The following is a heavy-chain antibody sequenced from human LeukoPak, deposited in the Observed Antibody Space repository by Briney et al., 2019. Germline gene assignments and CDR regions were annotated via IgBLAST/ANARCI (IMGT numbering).Heavy chain of an antibody. V-gene: IGHV4-34*01. CDR2: INHSGST. Sequence: SETPSLTCAVYGGSFSGYYWSWIRQPPGKGLEWIGEINHSGSTNYNPSLKGRVTISVDTSKNQFSLKLSSVTAADTAVYYCARSGCSGGSCYYDAFDIWGQGTMVTVSS. J-gene: IGHJ3*02. CDR3: ARSGCSGGSCYYDAFDI. D-gene: IGHD2-15*01. CDR1: GGSFSGYY.